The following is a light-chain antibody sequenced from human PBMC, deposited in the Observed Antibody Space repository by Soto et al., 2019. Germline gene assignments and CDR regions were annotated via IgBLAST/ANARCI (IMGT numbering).Light chain of an antibody. J-gene: IGLJ3*02. V-gene: IGLV1-44*01. Sequence: QSVLTQPPSASGTPGQRVTISCSGSSSNIGSNSVIWFQQLPGTAPKLLISRDNQRPSGVPDRFSVSKSGTSASLAISGLQSEDGADYYCATWDDSLNGWVFGGGTKLTVL. CDR3: ATWDDSLNGWV. CDR1: SSNIGSNS. CDR2: RDN.